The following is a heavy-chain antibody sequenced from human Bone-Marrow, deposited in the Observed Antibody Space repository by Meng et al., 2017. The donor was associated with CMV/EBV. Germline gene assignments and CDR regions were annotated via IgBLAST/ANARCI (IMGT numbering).Heavy chain of an antibody. CDR2: INSDGSST. V-gene: IGHV3-74*01. CDR1: GFTFSSYW. Sequence: GGSLRLSCAASGFTFSSYWMHWVRQAPGKGLVWVSRINSDGSSTSYADSVKGRFTISRDNAKNTLYLQMNSLRAEDTAVYYCAVRGDYYYYGMDVWGQETTVTVSS. CDR3: AVRGDYYYYGMDV. D-gene: IGHD3-16*01. J-gene: IGHJ6*02.